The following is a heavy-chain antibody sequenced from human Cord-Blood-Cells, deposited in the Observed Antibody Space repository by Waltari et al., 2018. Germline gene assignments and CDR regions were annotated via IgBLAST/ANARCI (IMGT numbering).Heavy chain of an antibody. CDR3: AKEYSSSDDAFDI. Sequence: EVQLVESGGGLVQPGRSLRLSCAASGFTFDDYAMHWVWQAPGKGLEWVSGISWNSGSIGYADSVKGRFTISRDNAKNSLYLQMNSLRAEDTALYYCAKEYSSSDDAFDIWGQGTMVTVSS. D-gene: IGHD6-6*01. CDR1: GFTFDDYA. CDR2: ISWNSGSI. J-gene: IGHJ3*02. V-gene: IGHV3-9*01.